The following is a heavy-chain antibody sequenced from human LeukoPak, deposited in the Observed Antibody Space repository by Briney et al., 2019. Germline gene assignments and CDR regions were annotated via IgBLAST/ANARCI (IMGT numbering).Heavy chain of an antibody. CDR3: TISSSWYSEYFQH. CDR2: IRSKAYGGTT. Sequence: GGSLRLSCTASGFTLGDYAMSWVRQAPGKGLEWVGFIRSKAYGGTTEYAASVKGRFTISRDDSKSIAYLQMSSLKTEDTAVYYCTISSSWYSEYFQHWGQGTLVTVSS. V-gene: IGHV3-49*04. CDR1: GFTLGDYA. J-gene: IGHJ1*01. D-gene: IGHD6-13*01.